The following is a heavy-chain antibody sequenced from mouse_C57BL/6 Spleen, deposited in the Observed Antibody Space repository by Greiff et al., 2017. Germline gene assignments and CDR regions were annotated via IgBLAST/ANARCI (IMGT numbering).Heavy chain of an antibody. CDR1: GYTFTSYD. Sequence: QVQLQQSGPELVKPGASVKLSCKASGYTFTSYDINLVKPRPGQGLEWIGWIYPRDGSTKYNGKFKVKATLTVDTSSITAYMERHSLTSEASAVYFCARRGLLGGFAYWGQGTLVTVSA. CDR2: IYPRDGST. V-gene: IGHV1-85*01. CDR3: ARRGLLGGFAY. D-gene: IGHD2-3*01. J-gene: IGHJ3*01.